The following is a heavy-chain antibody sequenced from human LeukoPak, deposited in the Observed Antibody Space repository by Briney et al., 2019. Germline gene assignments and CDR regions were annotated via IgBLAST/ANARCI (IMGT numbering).Heavy chain of an antibody. J-gene: IGHJ4*02. Sequence: PGGSLRLSCAASGFTFSSYSMTWVRQAPGKGLEWVSSISSSSSYIYYADSVKGRFTIYRDNAKNSLYMQMNSVRAEDTAVYYCARDTNGDTAMVFNYWGQGTLVTVSS. V-gene: IGHV3-21*01. CDR3: ARDTNGDTAMVFNY. CDR1: GFTFSSYS. CDR2: ISSSSSYI. D-gene: IGHD5-18*01.